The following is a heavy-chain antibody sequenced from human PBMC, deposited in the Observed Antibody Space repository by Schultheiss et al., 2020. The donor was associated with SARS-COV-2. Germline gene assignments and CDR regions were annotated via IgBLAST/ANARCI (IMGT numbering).Heavy chain of an antibody. CDR2: ISGSGGST. CDR1: GFTFSSNA. Sequence: GGSLRLSCAASGFTFSSNAINWVRQAPGKGLEWVSAISGSGGSTYYADSVKGRFTISRDNSKNTLYLQMNSLRAEDTAVYYCAKRIGWELDAFDIWGQGTMVTVSS. J-gene: IGHJ3*02. D-gene: IGHD1-26*01. V-gene: IGHV3-23*01. CDR3: AKRIGWELDAFDI.